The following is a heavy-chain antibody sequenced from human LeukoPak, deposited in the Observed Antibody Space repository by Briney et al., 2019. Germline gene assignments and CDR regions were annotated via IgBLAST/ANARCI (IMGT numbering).Heavy chain of an antibody. CDR2: MYYTGST. Sequence: SETLSLTCSVSGGSISSDYWAWIRPPPGKGLDWIGYMYYTGSTNYNPSLKSRVTISLATSNKQFSLKLSSVTAADTAVYYCVRVSVVYGMDVWGRGTTVTVSS. CDR3: VRVSVVYGMDV. CDR1: GGSISSDY. J-gene: IGHJ6*02. V-gene: IGHV4-59*01.